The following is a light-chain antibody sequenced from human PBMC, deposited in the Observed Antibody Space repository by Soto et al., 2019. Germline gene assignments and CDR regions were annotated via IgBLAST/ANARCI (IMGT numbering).Light chain of an antibody. J-gene: IGKJ1*01. CDR1: QSVSNNY. Sequence: EIVLTQSPGTLSLSPGKISTLSCRASQSVSNNYLAWYKQKPGQAPRLLIYGASNRATGIPDRLSGSGSGTEFTLTVSRMEPEDFAVYYCQQYGGSGTFGQGTKVDIK. CDR2: GAS. CDR3: QQYGGSGT. V-gene: IGKV3-20*01.